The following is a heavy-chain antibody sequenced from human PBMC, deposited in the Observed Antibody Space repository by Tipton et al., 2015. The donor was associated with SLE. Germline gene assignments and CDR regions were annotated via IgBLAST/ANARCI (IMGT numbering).Heavy chain of an antibody. CDR2: IFTTGST. J-gene: IGHJ4*02. CDR1: GGSISSHY. D-gene: IGHD6-13*01. V-gene: IGHV4-59*11. CDR3: ARAGFSAADS. Sequence: TLSLTCTVSGGSISSHYWSWIRQPPGKGLEWIGHIFTTGSTNYNPSLKSRVTFSIDMSKNQFSLKLSSVTAADTAVYYCARAGFSAADSWGQGTLVTVSS.